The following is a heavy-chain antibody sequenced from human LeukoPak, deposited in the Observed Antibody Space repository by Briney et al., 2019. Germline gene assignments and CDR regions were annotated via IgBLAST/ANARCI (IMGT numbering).Heavy chain of an antibody. V-gene: IGHV3-30*18. D-gene: IGHD3-3*01. CDR3: AKDIDDFWSGYDY. CDR1: GFTFSSYG. Sequence: GGSLRLSCAASGFTFSSYGMHWVRQAPGKGLEWVAVISYDGSNKYYADSVKGRFTISRDNAKNSLYLQMNSLRAEDTALYYCAKDIDDFWSGYDYWGQGTLVTVSS. CDR2: ISYDGSNK. J-gene: IGHJ4*02.